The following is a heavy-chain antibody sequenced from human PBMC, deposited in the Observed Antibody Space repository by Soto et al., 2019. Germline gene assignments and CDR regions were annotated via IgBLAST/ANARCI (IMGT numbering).Heavy chain of an antibody. D-gene: IGHD4-17*01. J-gene: IGHJ4*02. Sequence: SETLSLTCAVSGYSVSDGYYLGWIRQPPGKGLEWIGSINHSEKTYYNPSLKSRLTISVDTSKNQISLTLSSVTAADTAIYSCARSGDDYGSYVNYWGQGTLVTVSS. V-gene: IGHV4-38-2*01. CDR3: ARSGDDYGSYVNY. CDR1: GYSVSDGYY. CDR2: INHSEKT.